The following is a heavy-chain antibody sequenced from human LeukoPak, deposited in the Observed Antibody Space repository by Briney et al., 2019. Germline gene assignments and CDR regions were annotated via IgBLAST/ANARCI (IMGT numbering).Heavy chain of an antibody. Sequence: SGGSLRLSCAASGFTFNSYNMNWVRQAPGKGLEWVSYISSSSSTIYYADSVKGRFTISRDSAKTSLFLQMNGLRDEDTAVYYCARAYSSSSGRDAFDSWGLGTLVTVSS. V-gene: IGHV3-48*02. CDR1: GFTFNSYN. J-gene: IGHJ3*02. CDR3: ARAYSSSSGRDAFDS. CDR2: ISSSSSTI. D-gene: IGHD6-6*01.